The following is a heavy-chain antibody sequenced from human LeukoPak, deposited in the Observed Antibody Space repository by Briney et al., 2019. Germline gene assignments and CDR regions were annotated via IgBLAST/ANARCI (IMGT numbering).Heavy chain of an antibody. J-gene: IGHJ4*02. Sequence: PGGSLRLSCAASGFPFSTYWITWVRQAPGKGLEWVANIKNDGSEKYYVDSVKGRFTISRDNAENSLFLQMNSLRVEDTAIYYCTRDSGLTGYDLLDYWGQGTLVPVSS. CDR1: GFPFSTYW. CDR2: IKNDGSEK. V-gene: IGHV3-7*01. D-gene: IGHD5-12*01. CDR3: TRDSGLTGYDLLDY.